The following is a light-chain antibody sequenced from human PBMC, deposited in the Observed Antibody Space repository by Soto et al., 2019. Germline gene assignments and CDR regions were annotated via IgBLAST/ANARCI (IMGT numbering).Light chain of an antibody. CDR2: GDT. CDR1: SSNIGRGYD. J-gene: IGLJ1*01. Sequence: QSVLTQPPSVSGAPGQRVTISCTGSSSNIGRGYDVHWYQQLPGAAPRVLIYGDTNRPSGVPDRFSGSKSGTSASLAITVLQAEDEADYYCQSYDSSLSGYVFGTGTKLTVL. V-gene: IGLV1-40*01. CDR3: QSYDSSLSGYV.